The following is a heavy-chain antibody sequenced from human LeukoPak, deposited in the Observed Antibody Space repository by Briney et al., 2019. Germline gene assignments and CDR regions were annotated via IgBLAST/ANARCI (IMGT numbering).Heavy chain of an antibody. Sequence: GASVKVSCKASGYTFTGYYMHWVRQAPGQGLEWMGRINPNSGGTNYAQKFQGRVTMTRNTSISTAYMELSSLRSEDTAVYYCARGGTTNHDYWGQGTLVTVSS. J-gene: IGHJ4*02. D-gene: IGHD1-14*01. CDR3: ARGGTTNHDY. CDR2: INPNSGGT. V-gene: IGHV1-2*06. CDR1: GYTFTGYY.